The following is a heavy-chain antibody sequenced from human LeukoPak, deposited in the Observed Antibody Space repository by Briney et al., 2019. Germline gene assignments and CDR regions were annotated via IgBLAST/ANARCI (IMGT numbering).Heavy chain of an antibody. CDR2: INHSGST. CDR3: AGTKGIAAAGRYFDY. V-gene: IGHV4-38-2*02. CDR1: GYSISSGYY. Sequence: PSETLSLTCTVSGYSISSGYYWGWIRQPPGKGLEWIGEINHSGSTNYNPSLKSRVTISVDTSKNQFSLKLSSVTAADTAVYYCAGTKGIAAAGRYFDYWGQGTLVTVSS. D-gene: IGHD6-13*01. J-gene: IGHJ4*02.